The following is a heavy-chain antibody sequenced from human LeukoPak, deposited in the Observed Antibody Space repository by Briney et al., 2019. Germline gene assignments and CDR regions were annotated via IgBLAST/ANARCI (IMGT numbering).Heavy chain of an antibody. D-gene: IGHD2-2*02. J-gene: IGHJ4*02. CDR2: IKQDGSEK. Sequence: GGSLRLSCAASGFTFSSYWMSWVRQALGKGLEWVANIKQDGSEKYYVDSVKGRFTISRDNAKNSLYLQMNSLRAEDTAVYYCARDLGEYCSSTSCYRSDYWGQGTLVTVSS. CDR3: ARDLGEYCSSTSCYRSDY. V-gene: IGHV3-7*01. CDR1: GFTFSSYW.